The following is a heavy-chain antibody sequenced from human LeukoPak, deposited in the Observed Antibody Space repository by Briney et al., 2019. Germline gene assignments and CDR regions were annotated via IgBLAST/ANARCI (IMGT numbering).Heavy chain of an antibody. D-gene: IGHD5-18*01. CDR1: GYTFTRYG. CDR2: ISAYNGNT. V-gene: IGHV1-18*04. CDR3: AVGYSYGPPLFFDY. J-gene: IGHJ4*02. Sequence: ASVKVSCKASGYTFTRYGICWVRQAPGKGLEWMVWISAYNGNTNYAQKLQGRVTMTTDTSTSTAYMELRSLRSDDTAVYYCAVGYSYGPPLFFDYWGQGTLVTVSS.